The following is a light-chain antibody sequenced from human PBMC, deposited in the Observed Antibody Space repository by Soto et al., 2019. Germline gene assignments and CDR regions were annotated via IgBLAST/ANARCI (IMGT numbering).Light chain of an antibody. Sequence: DIQMTRSPSSLSASVGDRVTVTCRASQSISRYLKWYQKKPGTAPKLLIYGASSLRSGVPSRFSGSGSGTGFTLPSSSLQPEDFATYYCQQSYSSPRTFGQGTKVELK. J-gene: IGKJ1*01. CDR1: QSISRY. V-gene: IGKV1-39*01. CDR2: GAS. CDR3: QQSYSSPRT.